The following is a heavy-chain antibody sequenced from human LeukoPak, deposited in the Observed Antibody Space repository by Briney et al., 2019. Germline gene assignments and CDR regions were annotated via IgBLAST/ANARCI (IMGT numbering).Heavy chain of an antibody. D-gene: IGHD3-10*01. CDR1: GFTFSSYA. Sequence: GGSLRLSCADSGFTFSSYAMSWVRQAPWKGLEWVSAISGSGGSTYYADSVKGRFTISRDNSKNTLYLQMNSLRAEDTAVYYCAKDSQFPKWLGEGLDYWGQGTLVTVSS. J-gene: IGHJ4*02. CDR2: ISGSGGST. V-gene: IGHV3-23*01. CDR3: AKDSQFPKWLGEGLDY.